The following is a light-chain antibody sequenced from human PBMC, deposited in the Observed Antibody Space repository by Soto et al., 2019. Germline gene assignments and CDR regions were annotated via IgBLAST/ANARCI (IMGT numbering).Light chain of an antibody. J-gene: IGLJ3*02. CDR2: STN. Sequence: QAVVTQEPSFSVSPGRTVTLTCGLSSGSVSTSYYPSWYQQTPGQAPRTLIYSTNTRSSGVPDRFSGSILGNKAAPTITGAQADDEADYYCALYMGSGIWVFGGGTKLTVL. V-gene: IGLV8-61*01. CDR3: ALYMGSGIWV. CDR1: SGSVSTSYY.